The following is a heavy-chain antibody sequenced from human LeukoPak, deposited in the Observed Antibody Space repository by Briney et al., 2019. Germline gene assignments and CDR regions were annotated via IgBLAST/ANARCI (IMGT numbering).Heavy chain of an antibody. Sequence: SGGSLRLSCAASGFTFSSYAMSWVRQAPGKGLEWVSAISGSGGSTYYADSVEGRFTISRDNSKNTLYLQMNSLRAEDTAVYYCAKDGDYGDYGPNWFDPWGQGTLVTVSS. CDR3: AKDGDYGDYGPNWFDP. CDR2: ISGSGGST. D-gene: IGHD4-17*01. V-gene: IGHV3-23*01. CDR1: GFTFSSYA. J-gene: IGHJ5*02.